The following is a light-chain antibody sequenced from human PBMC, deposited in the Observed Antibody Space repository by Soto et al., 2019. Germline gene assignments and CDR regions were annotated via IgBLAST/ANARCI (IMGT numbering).Light chain of an antibody. V-gene: IGKV3-11*01. CDR3: HQRDDWPWT. J-gene: IGKJ1*01. CDR1: QSVRNY. CDR2: DAS. Sequence: EIVLTQSPATLSLSRGERATLSCRASQSVRNYLAWYQQKPGQAPRLLIFDASNRATGIPARFSCSGSGTDFTLTISRLEPEDFAVYYCHQRDDWPWTFGQGTNVDIK.